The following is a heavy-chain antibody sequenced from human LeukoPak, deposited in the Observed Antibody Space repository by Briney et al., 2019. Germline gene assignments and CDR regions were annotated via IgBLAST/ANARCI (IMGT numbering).Heavy chain of an antibody. D-gene: IGHD2-2*02. CDR1: GGSFSGYY. V-gene: IGHV4-34*01. CDR2: INHSGST. CDR3: ARGGGDCSSTSCYTARWFDP. J-gene: IGHJ5*02. Sequence: SETLSLTCAVYGGSFSGYYWSWIRQPPGKGLEWIGEINHSGSTNYNPSLKSRVTISVDTSKNQFSLKLSSVTAADTAVYYCARGGGDCSSTSCYTARWFDPWGQGTLVTVSS.